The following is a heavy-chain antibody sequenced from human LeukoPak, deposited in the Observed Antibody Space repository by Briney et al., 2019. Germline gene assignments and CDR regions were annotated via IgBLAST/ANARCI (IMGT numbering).Heavy chain of an antibody. V-gene: IGHV3-73*01. Sequence: PGGCLKLSCAASGFTFSDSAIHWVRQTFGKGLEWVGRIRTVSDSYATSYDPSVEGRFTISRVDSNNTAYLQMNSLKIEDAAVYYCAKDLDVTIFGVVIIMGYFDYWGQGTLVTVSS. CDR3: AKDLDVTIFGVVIIMGYFDY. CDR2: IRTVSDSYAT. CDR1: GFTFSDSA. D-gene: IGHD3-3*01. J-gene: IGHJ4*02.